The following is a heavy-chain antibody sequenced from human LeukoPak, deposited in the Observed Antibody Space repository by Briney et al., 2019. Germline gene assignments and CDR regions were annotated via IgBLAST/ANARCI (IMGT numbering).Heavy chain of an antibody. D-gene: IGHD6-19*01. V-gene: IGHV3-66*01. Sequence: GGSLRLSCAASGFIVSSNYMTWVRQAPGKGLEWVSLIYSSGDTFYTDSVKGRFNISRDNSKNTLYLQMNSLRAEDTALYYCAKYSPKRAAGTSFDPWGQGTLVTVSS. CDR2: IYSSGDT. CDR3: AKYSPKRAAGTSFDP. J-gene: IGHJ5*02. CDR1: GFIVSSNY.